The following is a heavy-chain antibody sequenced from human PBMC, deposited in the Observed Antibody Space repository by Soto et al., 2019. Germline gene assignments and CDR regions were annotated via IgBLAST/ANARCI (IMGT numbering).Heavy chain of an antibody. V-gene: IGHV3-30*18. D-gene: IGHD2-15*01. Sequence: QVQLVESGGGVVQPGRSLRLSCAGSGFTFSNYGLHWVRQAPGKGLAWVAVISYDGSHKYYADSVKGRFTISRDNSNNMLYLQRASLRAEGTAVYYCAKDGAPRYCGRSSCHPAGAYWGQGTLVTVSS. CDR1: GFTFSNYG. J-gene: IGHJ4*02. CDR2: ISYDGSHK. CDR3: AKDGAPRYCGRSSCHPAGAY.